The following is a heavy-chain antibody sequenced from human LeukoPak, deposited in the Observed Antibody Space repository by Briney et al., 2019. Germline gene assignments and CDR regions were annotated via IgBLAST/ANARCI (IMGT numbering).Heavy chain of an antibody. J-gene: IGHJ5*02. CDR1: GGTFSSYA. V-gene: IGHV1-69*04. CDR2: IIPILGIA. CDR3: ARVYTGWFDP. D-gene: IGHD2-2*02. Sequence: GASVKVSCKASGGTFSSYAISWVRQAPGQGLEWMGRIIPILGIANYAQKFQGRVTITADKSTSTAYMELSSLRSEDTAVYYYARVYTGWFDPWGQGTLVTVSS.